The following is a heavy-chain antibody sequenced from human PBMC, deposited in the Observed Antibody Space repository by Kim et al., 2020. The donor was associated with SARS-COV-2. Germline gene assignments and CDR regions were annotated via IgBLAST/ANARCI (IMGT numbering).Heavy chain of an antibody. CDR3: AKNEGGGGRWLQLGYFDY. J-gene: IGHJ4*02. CDR1: GFTFSSYA. Sequence: GGSLRLSCAASGFTFSSYAMSWVRKAPGKGLEWVSALSGSGGSTYYADSVKGRFTISRDNSKNTLYLQMNSLRAEDTAVYYCAKNEGGGGRWLQLGYFDYGGQGTLVTVSS. V-gene: IGHV3-23*01. D-gene: IGHD5-12*01. CDR2: LSGSGGST.